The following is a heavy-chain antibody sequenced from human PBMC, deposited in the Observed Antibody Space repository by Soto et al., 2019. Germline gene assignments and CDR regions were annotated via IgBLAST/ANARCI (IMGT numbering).Heavy chain of an antibody. V-gene: IGHV1-69*13. Sequence: ASVKVSCKASGGTFSSYAISWVRQAPGQGLEWMGGIIPIFGTANYAQKFQGRVTITADGSTSTAYMELSSLRSEDTAVYYCARVFVVVPAATILYYYGMDVWGQGTTVTVSS. J-gene: IGHJ6*02. D-gene: IGHD2-2*01. CDR1: GGTFSSYA. CDR3: ARVFVVVPAATILYYYGMDV. CDR2: IIPIFGTA.